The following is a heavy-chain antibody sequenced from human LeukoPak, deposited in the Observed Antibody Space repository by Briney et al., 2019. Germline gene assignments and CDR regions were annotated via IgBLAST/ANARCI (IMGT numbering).Heavy chain of an antibody. D-gene: IGHD1-1*01. J-gene: IGHJ6*03. V-gene: IGHV3-13*01. CDR2: IGTASDT. CDR1: GFTFSNFD. CDR3: ARGPPRGKYYYMDV. Sequence: GGSLRLSCAASGFTFSNFDMHWVRQPTGQGLEWVSTIGTASDTYYPGSVEGRFTLSRDNAKNSLYLQMNSLTAGDTAVYYCARGPPRGKYYYMDVWGKGTTVTVSS.